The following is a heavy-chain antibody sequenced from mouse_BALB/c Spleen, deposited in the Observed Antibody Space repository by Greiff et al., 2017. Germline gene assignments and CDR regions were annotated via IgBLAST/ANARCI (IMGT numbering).Heavy chain of an antibody. CDR1: GFSLTSYG. J-gene: IGHJ1*01. V-gene: IGHV2-2*02. D-gene: IGHD1-1*01. Sequence: QVKLQQSGPGLVQPSQSLSITCTVSGFSLTSYGVHWVRQSPGKGLEWLGVIWSGGSTDYNAAFISRLSISKDNSKSQVFFKMNSLQANDTAIYYCARTYYYGSRDPWYFDVWGAGTTVTVSS. CDR3: ARTYYYGSRDPWYFDV. CDR2: IWSGGST.